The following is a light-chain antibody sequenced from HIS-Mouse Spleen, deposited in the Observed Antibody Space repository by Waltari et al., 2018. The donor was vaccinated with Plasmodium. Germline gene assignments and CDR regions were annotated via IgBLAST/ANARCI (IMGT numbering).Light chain of an antibody. Sequence: DIQMTQSPSSLSASVGDRVTITCRASQSISSYLNWYQQKPGKAPTLLIYAASSLQSGVPSRFSGTGSRTDFTLTISSLQPEDFATDFCQQSYSTWTFGQGTKVEIK. V-gene: IGKV1-39*01. J-gene: IGKJ1*01. CDR1: QSISSY. CDR2: AAS. CDR3: QQSYSTWT.